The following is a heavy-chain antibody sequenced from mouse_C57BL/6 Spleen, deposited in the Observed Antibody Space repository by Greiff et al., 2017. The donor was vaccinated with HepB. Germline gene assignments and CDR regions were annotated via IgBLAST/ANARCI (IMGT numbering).Heavy chain of an antibody. CDR2: ISSGGSYT. CDR1: GFTFSSYG. V-gene: IGHV5-6*01. J-gene: IGHJ2*01. Sequence: EVQGVESGGDLVKPGGSLKLSCAASGFTFSSYGMSWVRQTPDKRLEWVATISSGGSYTYYPDSVKGRYTISRDNAKNTVYLQMSSLESEDTAMYYCAIYYYGRQFFDFGRQGTTLTVSS. CDR3: AIYYYGRQFFDF. D-gene: IGHD1-1*01.